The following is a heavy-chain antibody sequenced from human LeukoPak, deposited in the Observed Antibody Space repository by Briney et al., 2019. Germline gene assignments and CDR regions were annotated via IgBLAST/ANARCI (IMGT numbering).Heavy chain of an antibody. Sequence: SVTVSCKASGGTFSSYAISWVRQAPGQGLEWMGRIIPILGIANYAQKFQGRVTITADKSTSAAYMELSSLRSEDTAVYYCARDHYITMVRGVIKGDAFDIWGQGTMVTVSS. V-gene: IGHV1-69*04. CDR2: IIPILGIA. D-gene: IGHD3-10*01. CDR1: GGTFSSYA. CDR3: ARDHYITMVRGVIKGDAFDI. J-gene: IGHJ3*02.